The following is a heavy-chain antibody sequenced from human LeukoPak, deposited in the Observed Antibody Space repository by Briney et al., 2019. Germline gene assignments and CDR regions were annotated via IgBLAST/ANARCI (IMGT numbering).Heavy chain of an antibody. D-gene: IGHD5-24*01. J-gene: IGHJ4*02. CDR1: GFTFNTYW. CDR3: ARDMEMATISGFDY. V-gene: IGHV3-74*03. CDR2: INGDGSST. Sequence: GSLSLSCAASGFTFNTYWMHWVRQAPGKGLVWVSRINGDGSSTTYADSVKGRFTISRDNAKNTLYPQMNSLRAEDTAVYYCARDMEMATISGFDYWGQGTLVTVSS.